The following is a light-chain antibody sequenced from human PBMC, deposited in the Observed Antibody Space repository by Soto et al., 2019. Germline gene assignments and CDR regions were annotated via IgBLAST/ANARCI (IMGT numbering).Light chain of an antibody. CDR1: QSVSRY. CDR3: QQFGYSLWT. Sequence: EIVLTQSPATLSLSPGERATLSCRASQSVSRYLACYQHKVGQAPRLLIYDASSKATGIPDRFSGGGSGTDFTLTINRLEPDDFAVYYCQQFGYSLWTFGQGTKVDIK. J-gene: IGKJ1*01. V-gene: IGKV3-11*01. CDR2: DAS.